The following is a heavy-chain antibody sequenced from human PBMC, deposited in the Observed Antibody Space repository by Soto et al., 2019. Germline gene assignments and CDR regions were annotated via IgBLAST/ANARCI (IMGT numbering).Heavy chain of an antibody. D-gene: IGHD2-2*01. J-gene: IGHJ4*02. CDR1: GYNFASYW. V-gene: IGHV5-51*01. Sequence: GESLKISCKDSGYNFASYWIGWVRQMPGKGLEWMGSIYPRDSDTRYSPSFQGQVTISADKSISTAYLQWSSLKASDTAMYYCARHDKVVVPAATFSFFYWGQGTLVTVSS. CDR2: IYPRDSDT. CDR3: ARHDKVVVPAATFSFFY.